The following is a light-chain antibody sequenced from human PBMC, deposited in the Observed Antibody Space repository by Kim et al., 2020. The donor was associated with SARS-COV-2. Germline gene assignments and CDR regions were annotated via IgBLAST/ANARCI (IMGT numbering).Light chain of an antibody. CDR2: GRN. J-gene: IGLJ3*02. CDR1: EPRSHD. CDR3: CSRDNNNKHLL. V-gene: IGLV3-19*01. Sequence: ALGQTVSIPSQGDEPRSHDASWYQQKPGQAPTLVFYGRNTRASGIPDRFSGSRSGDTASLTLPGARAEDEADYHCCSRDNNNKHLLFGGGTQLTVL.